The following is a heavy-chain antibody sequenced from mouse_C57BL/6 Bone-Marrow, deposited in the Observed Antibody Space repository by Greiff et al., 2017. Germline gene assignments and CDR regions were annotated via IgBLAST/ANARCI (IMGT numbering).Heavy chain of an antibody. CDR2: IHPNSGST. D-gene: IGHD2-1*01. Sequence: QVQLQQPGAELVKPGASVKLSCKASGYTFTSYWMHWVKQRPGQGLEWIGMIHPNSGSTNYNEKFKSKATLTVDKSSSTAYMQLSSLTSEDSAVYYCARANGNYGERFAYWGQGTLVTVSA. J-gene: IGHJ3*01. CDR1: GYTFTSYW. CDR3: ARANGNYGERFAY. V-gene: IGHV1-64*01.